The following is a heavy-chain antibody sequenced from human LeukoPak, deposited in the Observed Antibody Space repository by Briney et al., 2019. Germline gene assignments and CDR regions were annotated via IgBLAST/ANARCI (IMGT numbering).Heavy chain of an antibody. CDR1: GGSFSGYY. V-gene: IGHV4-34*01. D-gene: IGHD3-3*01. CDR3: ARYVLRFLEWLLKRDAFDI. CDR2: INHSGST. Sequence: SETLSLTCAVYGGSFSGYYWSWIRQPPGKGLEWIGEINHSGSTNYNPSLKSGVTISVDTSKNQFSLKLSSVTAADTAVYYCARYVLRFLEWLLKRDAFDIWGQGTMVTVSS. J-gene: IGHJ3*02.